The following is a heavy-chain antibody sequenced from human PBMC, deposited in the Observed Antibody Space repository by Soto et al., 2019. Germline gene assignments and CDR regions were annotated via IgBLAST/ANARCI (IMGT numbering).Heavy chain of an antibody. D-gene: IGHD2-15*01. CDR2: IYYNGST. CDR1: GGSMNSYH. Sequence: PSETLSLTCSVSGGSMNSYHWNWIRQPPGKGLEWIGNIYYNGSTSYNPSLRRRVTISVDTSTHQFSLRLSSVTAADTAMYYCARSIRHVSGPGALDSWGQGTLVTVSS. V-gene: IGHV4-59*01. CDR3: ARSIRHVSGPGALDS. J-gene: IGHJ4*02.